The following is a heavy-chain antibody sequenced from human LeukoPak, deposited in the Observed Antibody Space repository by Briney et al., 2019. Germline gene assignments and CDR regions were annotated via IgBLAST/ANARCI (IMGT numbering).Heavy chain of an antibody. CDR1: GYTFTGYY. J-gene: IGHJ4*02. CDR3: ASDIDYYDSSGYQFDY. Sequence: ASAKVSCKASGYTFTGYYMHWVRQAPGQGLEWMGWINPNSGGTNYAQKFQGRVTMTRDTSISTAYMELSRLRSDDTAVYYCASDIDYYDSSGYQFDYWGQGTLVTVSS. CDR2: INPNSGGT. D-gene: IGHD3-22*01. V-gene: IGHV1-2*02.